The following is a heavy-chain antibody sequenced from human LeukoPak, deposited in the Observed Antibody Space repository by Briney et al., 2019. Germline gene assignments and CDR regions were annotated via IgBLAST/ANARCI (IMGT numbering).Heavy chain of an antibody. D-gene: IGHD2/OR15-2a*01. CDR1: GYTFTGYY. J-gene: IGHJ3*02. V-gene: IGHV1-2*06. CDR2: MNPNSGGT. CDR3: ARDSPIMGTFYAFDI. Sequence: ASVKVSCKASGYTFTGYYMHWVRQAPGQGLEWMGRMNPNSGGTNYAQKFQGRVTMTRDTSISTAYMELTKLRSDDTAVYYCARDSPIMGTFYAFDIWGQGTMVTVSS.